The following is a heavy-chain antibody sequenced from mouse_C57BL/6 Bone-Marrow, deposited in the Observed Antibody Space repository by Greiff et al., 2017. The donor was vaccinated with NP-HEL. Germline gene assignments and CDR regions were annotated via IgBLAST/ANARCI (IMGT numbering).Heavy chain of an antibody. CDR3: ARRGNYRIGFDY. CDR1: EYEFPSHD. V-gene: IGHV5-2*01. CDR2: INSDGGST. D-gene: IGHD2-1*01. J-gene: IGHJ2*01. Sequence: EVHLVESGGGLVQPGESLKLSCESNEYEFPSHDMSWVRQTPEKRLELVAAINSDGGSTYYPDTMERRFIISRDNTKNTLYLQMSSLRSEDTALYYCARRGNYRIGFDYWGQGTTLTVSS.